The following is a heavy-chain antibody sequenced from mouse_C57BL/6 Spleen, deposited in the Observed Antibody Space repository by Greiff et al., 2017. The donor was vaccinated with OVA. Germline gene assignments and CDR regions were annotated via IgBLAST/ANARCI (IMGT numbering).Heavy chain of an antibody. CDR2: INPGSGGT. Sequence: VKLMESGAELVRPGTSVKVSCKASGYAFTNYLIEWVKQRPGQGLEWIGVINPGSGGTNYNEKFKGKATLTADKSSSTAYMQLSSLTSEDSAVYFCAREAPYYYGSSYEAMDYWGQGTSVTVSS. CDR1: GYAFTNYL. CDR3: AREAPYYYGSSYEAMDY. J-gene: IGHJ4*01. D-gene: IGHD1-1*01. V-gene: IGHV1-54*01.